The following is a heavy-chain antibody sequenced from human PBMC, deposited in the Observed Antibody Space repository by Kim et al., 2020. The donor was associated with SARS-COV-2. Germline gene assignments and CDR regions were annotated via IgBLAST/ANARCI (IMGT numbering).Heavy chain of an antibody. Sequence: ADSVKGRLTISRDNSKNTLYLQMNSLRAEDTAVYYCAKANDFWRLYYFDYWGQGTLVTVSS. D-gene: IGHD3-3*01. CDR3: AKANDFWRLYYFDY. J-gene: IGHJ4*02. V-gene: IGHV3-23*01.